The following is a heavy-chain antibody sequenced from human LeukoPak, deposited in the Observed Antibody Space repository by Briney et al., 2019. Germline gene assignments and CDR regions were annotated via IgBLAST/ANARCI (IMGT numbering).Heavy chain of an antibody. CDR3: AKVNDYGDYLDAFDI. Sequence: PGGSLRLSCAASGFTFSSYSMNWVRQAPGKGLEWVSSISSSSYIYYADSVKGRFTISRDNAKNSLYLQMNSLRAEDTAVYYCAKVNDYGDYLDAFDIWGQGTMVTVSS. J-gene: IGHJ3*02. CDR2: ISSSSYI. D-gene: IGHD4-17*01. CDR1: GFTFSSYS. V-gene: IGHV3-21*04.